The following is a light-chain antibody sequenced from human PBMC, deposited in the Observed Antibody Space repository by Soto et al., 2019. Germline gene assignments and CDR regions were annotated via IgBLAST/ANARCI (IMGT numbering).Light chain of an antibody. V-gene: IGLV2-14*02. CDR2: EGS. Sequence: QSVLTQPASVSGSPGQSITISCTGTSSDVGSYNLVSWYQQHPGKAPKLMIYEGSKRPSGVSNRFSGSKSGNTASLTISGLQAEDEADYYCCSYASSSTRVFGSGTKVTVL. J-gene: IGLJ1*01. CDR1: SSDVGSYNL. CDR3: CSYASSSTRV.